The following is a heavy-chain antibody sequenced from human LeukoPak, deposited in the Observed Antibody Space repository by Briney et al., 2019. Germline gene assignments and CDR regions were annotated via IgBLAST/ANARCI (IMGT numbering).Heavy chain of an antibody. CDR2: IYYSGST. CDR1: GGSISTSNYH. CDR3: VRGLNFGWFDP. V-gene: IGHV4-39*01. J-gene: IGHJ5*02. Sequence: SETLSLTCTVSGGSISTSNYHWGWIRQPPGKGLEWIGSIYYSGSTYYSSSLKSRVTISVDTSKNQFSLKLNSVTAADTAVYYCVRGLNFGWFDPWGQGTLVTVSS. D-gene: IGHD3/OR15-3a*01.